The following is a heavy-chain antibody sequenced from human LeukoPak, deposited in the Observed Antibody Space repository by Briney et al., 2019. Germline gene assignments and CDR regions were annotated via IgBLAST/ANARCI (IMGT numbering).Heavy chain of an antibody. D-gene: IGHD1-26*01. CDR3: ASPSSGALGNAFDS. Sequence: GGSLRLSCAASGFTFSSYSMTWVRQAPGKGLEGVSSISSSSSYIYYADSVKGRFTISRDNAKNSLYLQMNSLRAEDTAVYYCASPSSGALGNAFDSWGQGTMVTVSS. J-gene: IGHJ3*02. CDR1: GFTFSSYS. CDR2: ISSSSSYI. V-gene: IGHV3-21*01.